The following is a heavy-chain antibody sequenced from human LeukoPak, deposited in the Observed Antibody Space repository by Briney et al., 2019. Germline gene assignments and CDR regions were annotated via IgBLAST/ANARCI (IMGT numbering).Heavy chain of an antibody. CDR1: GFTFSSYA. CDR3: AKKAITGTGYYFDY. Sequence: GGSLRLSCAASGFTFSSYAMSWVRQAPGKGLEWVSAISGIGGSTYYADSVKGRFTISRDNSKNTLYLQINSLRDEDRAVYYCAKKAITGTGYYFDYWGQGTLVTVSS. D-gene: IGHD1-20*01. V-gene: IGHV3-23*01. CDR2: ISGIGGST. J-gene: IGHJ4*02.